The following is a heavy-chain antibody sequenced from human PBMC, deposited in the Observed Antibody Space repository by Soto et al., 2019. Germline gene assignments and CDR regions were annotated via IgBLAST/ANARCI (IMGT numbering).Heavy chain of an antibody. J-gene: IGHJ6*03. CDR2: IGTAGDT. D-gene: IGHD3-3*01. CDR1: GFTFSSYV. Sequence: GGSLRLSCAASGFTFSSYVMHWVRQATGKGLEWVSAIGTAGDTYYPGSVKGRFTISRENAKNSLYLQMNSLRAGDTAVYYCARASSITIFGVVISYYMDVWGKGTTVTVSS. V-gene: IGHV3-13*01. CDR3: ARASSITIFGVVISYYMDV.